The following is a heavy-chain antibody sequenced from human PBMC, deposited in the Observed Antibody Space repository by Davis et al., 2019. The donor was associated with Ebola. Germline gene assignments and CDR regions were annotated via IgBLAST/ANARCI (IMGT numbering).Heavy chain of an antibody. CDR3: ARGRTSNSNNWFDP. V-gene: IGHV1-2*06. Sequence: ASVKVSCKASGYTFTDYYLHWVRQAPGQGLEWMGRINPNSGGTDYAQKFQGRVTLTRDTSISTAYMELSRLRSDDAALYYCARGRTSNSNNWFDPWGQGTLVTVSS. CDR1: GYTFTDYY. D-gene: IGHD4-11*01. J-gene: IGHJ5*02. CDR2: INPNSGGT.